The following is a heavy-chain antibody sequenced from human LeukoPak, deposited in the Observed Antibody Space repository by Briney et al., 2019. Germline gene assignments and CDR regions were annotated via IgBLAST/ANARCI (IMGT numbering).Heavy chain of an antibody. CDR2: ISYDGSNK. J-gene: IGHJ4*02. D-gene: IGHD3-22*01. CDR1: GFTFSSYA. V-gene: IGHV3-30-3*01. Sequence: GGSLRLSCAASGFTFSSYAMHRVRQAPGKGLEWVAVISYDGSNKYYADSVKGRFTISRDNSKNTLYLQMNSLRAEDTAVYYCAKEHYYYDSSGYSPPPRSDFDYWGQGTLVTVSS. CDR3: AKEHYYYDSSGYSPPPRSDFDY.